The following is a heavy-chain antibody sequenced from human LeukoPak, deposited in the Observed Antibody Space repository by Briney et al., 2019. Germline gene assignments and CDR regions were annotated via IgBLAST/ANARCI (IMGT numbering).Heavy chain of an antibody. D-gene: IGHD4-23*01. CDR3: AKEGNDYGANSIYY. J-gene: IGHJ4*02. CDR2: MFFTGDT. Sequence: PSESLSLTCTVSGGSISSHYRAWLRQPPGKGLEWIGWMFFTGDTTYNPSLKSGVTISVTHSKNHFFQELTTRTAADTDVYDCAKEGNDYGANSIYYWGQGTLVTVSS. V-gene: IGHV4-59*11. CDR1: GGSISSHY.